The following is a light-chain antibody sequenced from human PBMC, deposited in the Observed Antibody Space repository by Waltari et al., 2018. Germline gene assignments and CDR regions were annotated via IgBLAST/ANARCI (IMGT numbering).Light chain of an antibody. Sequence: ETVMTQSPATLSVSPGESATLSCRATESVGTNLAWYLQKPGQPPRLLIYHASARATGVPKRFSGSGSGTEFTLTISSLQSEDFALYFCQQYNNWPPLTFGGGTKVEMK. J-gene: IGKJ4*01. CDR2: HAS. CDR3: QQYNNWPPLT. CDR1: ESVGTN. V-gene: IGKV3-15*01.